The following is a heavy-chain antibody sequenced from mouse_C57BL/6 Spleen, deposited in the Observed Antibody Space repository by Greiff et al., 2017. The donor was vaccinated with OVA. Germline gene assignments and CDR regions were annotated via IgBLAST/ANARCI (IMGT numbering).Heavy chain of an antibody. CDR2: IHPNSGST. CDR1: GYTFTSYW. V-gene: IGHV1-64*01. CDR3: AIYYYGSSYDYFDY. D-gene: IGHD1-1*01. J-gene: IGHJ2*01. Sequence: VQLKQPGAELVKPGASVKLSCKASGYTFTSYWMHWVKQRPGQGLEWIGMIHPNSGSTNYNEKFKSKATLTVDKSSSTAYMQLSSLTSEDSAVYYCAIYYYGSSYDYFDYWGQGTTLTVSS.